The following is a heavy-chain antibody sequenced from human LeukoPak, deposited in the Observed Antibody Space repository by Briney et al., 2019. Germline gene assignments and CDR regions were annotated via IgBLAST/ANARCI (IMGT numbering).Heavy chain of an antibody. CDR2: IYHSGST. V-gene: IGHV4-4*02. Sequence: PSETLSLTCAVSGGSISNNNWWHWVRQPPGKGREWIGEIYHSGSTNYNPSLKSRVTISVDTSKTQFSLKLSSVTAADTAVYYCATRDRITMVRGAHKHFDYWGQGTLVTVSS. J-gene: IGHJ4*02. CDR1: GGSISNNNW. D-gene: IGHD3-10*01. CDR3: ATRDRITMVRGAHKHFDY.